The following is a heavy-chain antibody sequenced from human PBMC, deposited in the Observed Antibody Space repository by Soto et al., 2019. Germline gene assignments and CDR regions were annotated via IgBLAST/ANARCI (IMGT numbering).Heavy chain of an antibody. V-gene: IGHV3-23*01. Sequence: GGSLRLSCAASGCPFSSYAMSWVRQAPGKGLEWVSAISGSGGSTYYADSVKGRFTISRDNSKNTLYLQMNSLRAEDTAVYYCAKLKDDFWSGYYAPHMDVWGQGTTVTVSS. CDR2: ISGSGGST. J-gene: IGHJ6*02. CDR1: GCPFSSYA. CDR3: AKLKDDFWSGYYAPHMDV. D-gene: IGHD3-3*01.